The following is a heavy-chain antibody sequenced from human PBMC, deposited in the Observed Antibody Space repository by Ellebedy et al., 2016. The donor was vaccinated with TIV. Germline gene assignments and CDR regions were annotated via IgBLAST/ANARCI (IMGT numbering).Heavy chain of an antibody. J-gene: IGHJ6*03. CDR1: GGTFSSYA. CDR2: IIPIFGTA. CDR3: ARAPYGSGDYYYYYYMDV. V-gene: IGHV1-69*13. D-gene: IGHD3-10*01. Sequence: SVKVSCXASGGTFSSYAISWVRQAPGQGLEWMGGIIPIFGTANYAQKFQGRVTITADESTSTAYMELSSLRSEDTAVYYCARAPYGSGDYYYYYYMDVWGKGTTVTVSS.